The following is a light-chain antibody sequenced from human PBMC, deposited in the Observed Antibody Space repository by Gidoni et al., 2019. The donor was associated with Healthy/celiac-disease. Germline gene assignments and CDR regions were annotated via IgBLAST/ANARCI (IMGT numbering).Light chain of an antibody. CDR1: QDISNY. Sequence: DIQMTQSPSSLSASVGDRVTITCQASQDISNYLNWYQQKPGKAPKLLIYDASNLETRVPSRFSGSGSGTDFTFTISSLQPEDIATYYCQQYDNRFTFGPGTKVDIK. J-gene: IGKJ3*01. CDR2: DAS. V-gene: IGKV1-33*01. CDR3: QQYDNRFT.